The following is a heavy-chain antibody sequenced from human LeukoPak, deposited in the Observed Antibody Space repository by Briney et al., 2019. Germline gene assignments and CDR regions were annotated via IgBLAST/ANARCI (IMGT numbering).Heavy chain of an antibody. CDR2: IFYDGTIQ. D-gene: IGHD3-22*01. V-gene: IGHV3-30*03. Sequence: PGGSLRLSCAASGFTLSRYSMNWVRQTPGKGLEWVAGIFYDGTIQYYSDSVRGRLIVSRDNPKNTPYLQMNSLRAEDTAVYYCARDPRGPAGYDSPARDTFDYWGQGTLVPVSS. CDR3: ARDPRGPAGYDSPARDTFDY. J-gene: IGHJ4*02. CDR1: GFTLSRYS.